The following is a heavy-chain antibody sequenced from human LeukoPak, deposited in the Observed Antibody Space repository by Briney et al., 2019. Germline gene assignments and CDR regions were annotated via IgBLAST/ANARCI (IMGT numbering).Heavy chain of an antibody. CDR2: IYYSGST. CDR3: ARHIPFPVLRYLTGAFDI. J-gene: IGHJ3*02. V-gene: IGHV4-59*08. Sequence: PSETLSLTCTVSGGSISSYYWSWIRQPPGKGLEWIGYIYYSGSTNYNPSLKSRVTISVDTSKNQFSLKLSSVTAADTAVYYCARHIPFPVLRYLTGAFDIWGQGTMVTVSS. CDR1: GGSISSYY. D-gene: IGHD3-9*01.